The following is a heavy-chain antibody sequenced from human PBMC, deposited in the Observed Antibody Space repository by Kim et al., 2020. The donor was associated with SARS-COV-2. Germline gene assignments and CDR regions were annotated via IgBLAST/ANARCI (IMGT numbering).Heavy chain of an antibody. Sequence: GGSLRLSCAASGFMFSSYPMHWVRQAPGKGLEWVAVVWSDGSNKCNDDSVKGRFTISRDNSNNMLYLQMNSVTVEDTALYYCAKDGHGTIDVWGQGTMVTVSS. CDR1: GFMFSSYP. CDR3: AKDGHGTIDV. D-gene: IGHD1-26*01. V-gene: IGHV3-33*03. CDR2: VWSDGSNK. J-gene: IGHJ3*01.